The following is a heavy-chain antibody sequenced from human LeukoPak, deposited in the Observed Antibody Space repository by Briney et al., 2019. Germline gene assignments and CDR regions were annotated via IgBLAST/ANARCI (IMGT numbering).Heavy chain of an antibody. CDR1: GYTFTGYY. J-gene: IGHJ4*02. CDR3: ARALRGHQRRAYGSGSYYLDY. CDR2: MNPNSSNT. D-gene: IGHD3-10*01. Sequence: ASVKVSCKASGYTFTGYYMHWVRQATGQGLEWMGWMNPNSSNTGYAQKFQGRVTMTRNTSISTAYMELSSLRSEDTAVYYCARALRGHQRRAYGSGSYYLDYWGQGTLVTVSS. V-gene: IGHV1-8*02.